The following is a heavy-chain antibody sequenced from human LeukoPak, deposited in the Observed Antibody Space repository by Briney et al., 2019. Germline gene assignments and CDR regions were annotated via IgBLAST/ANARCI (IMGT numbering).Heavy chain of an antibody. Sequence: SETLSLTCTVSGGSISSSSHYWGWIRQPPGKGLEWIGSIYYSASTFYNPSLKGRVTMSVDTSKSQFSLKLRSVTAADTAMYYCATLVVLAGTPSIHCWGQGTLVTVSS. CDR3: ATLVVLAGTPSIHC. V-gene: IGHV4-39*01. CDR1: GGSISSSSHY. D-gene: IGHD2-15*01. CDR2: IYYSAST. J-gene: IGHJ4*02.